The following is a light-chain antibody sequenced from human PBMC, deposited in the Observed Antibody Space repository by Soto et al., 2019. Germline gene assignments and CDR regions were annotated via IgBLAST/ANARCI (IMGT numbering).Light chain of an antibody. V-gene: IGLV9-49*03. CDR1: SGYSNYM. Sequence: QAVVTQPPSASASLGDSVTLTCTLSSGYSNYMVDWYQQRQGKGPRFVMRVGTDGIVGSKGAGIPDRFSVLGSGLNRYLTINNLQEEDESDYHCEADHGSGSNFVYVFGTGTKVTVL. J-gene: IGLJ1*01. CDR2: VGTDGIVG. CDR3: EADHGSGSNFVYV.